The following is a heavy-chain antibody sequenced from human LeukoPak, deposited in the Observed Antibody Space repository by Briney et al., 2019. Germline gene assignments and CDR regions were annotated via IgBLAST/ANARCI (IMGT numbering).Heavy chain of an antibody. CDR3: AKGVGEFGFRFDS. J-gene: IGHJ4*02. CDR2: ISGSGGST. D-gene: IGHD3-16*01. Sequence: GGSLRLSRAASGFTFSSYAMSWVRQAPGKGLEWVSAISGSGGSTYYADSVKGRFTISRDNSKNTLYLQMNSLRAEDTAVYYCAKGVGEFGFRFDSWGQGTLVTVSS. V-gene: IGHV3-23*01. CDR1: GFTFSSYA.